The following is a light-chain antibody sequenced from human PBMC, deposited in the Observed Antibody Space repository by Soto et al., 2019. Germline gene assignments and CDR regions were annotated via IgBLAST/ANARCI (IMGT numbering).Light chain of an antibody. CDR2: DAI. Sequence: EVVMTQSPATLSVSPGERATLSCRASQNIHNHMSWFLQKPGQTPRLLIYDAIIRAPDVPARFSGSWSGTEFTLTINSLQSEDFAVYYCQQYNNWITFGQGTRLEIK. CDR3: QQYNNWIT. CDR1: QNIHNH. V-gene: IGKV3-15*01. J-gene: IGKJ5*01.